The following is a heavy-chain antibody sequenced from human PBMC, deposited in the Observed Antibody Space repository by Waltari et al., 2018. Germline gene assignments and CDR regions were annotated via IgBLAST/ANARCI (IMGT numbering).Heavy chain of an antibody. CDR3: ARLGYCSGGSCPDY. CDR1: GGTFSSYA. V-gene: IGHV1-69*01. CDR2: IIPIFGTA. J-gene: IGHJ4*02. D-gene: IGHD2-15*01. Sequence: QVQLVQSGAEVKKPGSSVKVSCQASGGTFSSYAISWVRQAPGQGLEWMGGIIPIFGTANYAQKFQGRVTITADESTSTAYMELSSLRSEDTAVYYCARLGYCSGGSCPDYWGQGTLVTVSS.